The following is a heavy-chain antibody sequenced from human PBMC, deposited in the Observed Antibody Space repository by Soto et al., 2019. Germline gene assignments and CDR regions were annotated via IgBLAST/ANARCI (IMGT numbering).Heavy chain of an antibody. Sequence: QITLKESGPTLVKPTQTLTLTCTFSGFSLSTSGVGVGWIRQPPGKALEWLALIYWDDDKSYSPSLKSRLTITKDTSKDQVVLTRTNMDPVDTATYYCAHSAYYYDSSGYYIWYFDLWGRGTLVTVSS. CDR2: IYWDDDK. D-gene: IGHD3-22*01. V-gene: IGHV2-5*02. J-gene: IGHJ2*01. CDR3: AHSAYYYDSSGYYIWYFDL. CDR1: GFSLSTSGVG.